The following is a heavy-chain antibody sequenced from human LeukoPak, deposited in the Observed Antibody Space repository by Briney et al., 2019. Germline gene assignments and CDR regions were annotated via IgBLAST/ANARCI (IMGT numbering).Heavy chain of an antibody. CDR1: GDSFSSNSAA. Sequence: SQTLSLTCVISGDSFSSNSAAWSWIRPSPSRGLEWLARTYYRSKWYNDYAVSVKSRMTITPDTSKNQFSLHLNSVTPEDTAVYYCARDPTAYEDGWFDPWGQGTLVTVSS. D-gene: IGHD3-16*01. CDR3: ARDPTAYEDGWFDP. CDR2: TYYRSKWYN. J-gene: IGHJ5*02. V-gene: IGHV6-1*01.